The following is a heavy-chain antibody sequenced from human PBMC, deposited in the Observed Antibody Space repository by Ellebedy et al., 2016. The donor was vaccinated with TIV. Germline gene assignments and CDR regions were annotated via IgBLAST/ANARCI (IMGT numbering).Heavy chain of an antibody. Sequence: SETLSLXCAVSGGSISSGGYSWSWIRQPPGKGLEWIGYIYHSGSTYYNPSLKSRVTISVDRSKNQFSLKLSSVTAADTAVYYCARADWGWYRSSGGLLLWFGELSGNYYYYYGMDVWGQGTTVTVSS. CDR3: ARADWGWYRSSGGLLLWFGELSGNYYYYYGMDV. CDR1: GGSISSGGYS. D-gene: IGHD3-10*01. CDR2: IYHSGST. V-gene: IGHV4-30-2*01. J-gene: IGHJ6*02.